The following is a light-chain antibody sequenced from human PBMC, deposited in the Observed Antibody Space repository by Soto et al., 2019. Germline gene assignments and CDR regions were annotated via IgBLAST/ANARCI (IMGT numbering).Light chain of an antibody. J-gene: IGKJ5*01. CDR1: QDITSA. CDR3: QQFNSYVIT. Sequence: AIQLTQSPSSLSASVGDRVTITCRASQDITSALAWYQQKPGKAPNLLIYAASSLKSGVPSRFSGSGSGTDSTLTISSLQPEDFATYYCQQFNSYVITFGQGTRLEIK. CDR2: AAS. V-gene: IGKV1-13*02.